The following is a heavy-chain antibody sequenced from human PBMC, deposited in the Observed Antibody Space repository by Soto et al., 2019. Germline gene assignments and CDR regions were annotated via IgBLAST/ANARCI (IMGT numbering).Heavy chain of an antibody. CDR2: IYSGGST. Sequence: EVQLVETGGGLIQPGGSLRLSCAASGFIVSSNYMSWVRQAPGKGMEWVSIIYSGGSTFYADSVEGRFTISRDDSKNTLYLQMNSLRAEDTTVYYCTAAGNSYFDDWGQGTVVTVSS. V-gene: IGHV3-53*02. J-gene: IGHJ4*02. D-gene: IGHD6-13*01. CDR1: GFIVSSNY. CDR3: TAAGNSYFDD.